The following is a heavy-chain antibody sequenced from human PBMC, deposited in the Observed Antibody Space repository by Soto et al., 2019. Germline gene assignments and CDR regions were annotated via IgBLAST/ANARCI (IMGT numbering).Heavy chain of an antibody. Sequence: QVQLVQSGAEVKKPGSSVKVSCKASGGTFSSYAISWVRQAPGQGLEWMGGIIPIFGAANYAQKFQGRVTITADESTSTAYMELSSLRSEDTAVYYCALMYYDFWSGYYSHYYYYGMDVWGQGTTVTVSS. CDR2: IIPIFGAA. J-gene: IGHJ6*02. CDR3: ALMYYDFWSGYYSHYYYYGMDV. V-gene: IGHV1-69*01. CDR1: GGTFSSYA. D-gene: IGHD3-3*01.